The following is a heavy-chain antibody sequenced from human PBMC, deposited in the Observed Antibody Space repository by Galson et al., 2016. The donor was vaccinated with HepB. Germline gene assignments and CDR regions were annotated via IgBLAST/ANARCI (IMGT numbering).Heavy chain of an antibody. D-gene: IGHD3-16*01. CDR1: GFTFTSYA. CDR2: ISCRGDRT. CDR3: AKHGGRDDYPWGSPIYYFDC. Sequence: SLRLSCAASGFTFTSYAMNWVRQAPGKGLEWVSGISCRGDRTYYADSGEGRFTISKNNSKNTLYLQMNSLSAADTAVYYGAKHGGRDDYPWGSPIYYFDCWGQGALVSVSS. J-gene: IGHJ4*02. V-gene: IGHV3-23*01.